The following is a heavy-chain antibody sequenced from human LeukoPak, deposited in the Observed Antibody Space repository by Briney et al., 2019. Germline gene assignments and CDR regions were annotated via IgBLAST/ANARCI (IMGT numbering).Heavy chain of an antibody. CDR3: AKDDEVATISLRYYYMDV. CDR1: GFTFSSYG. Sequence: PGGSLRLSCAASGFTFSSYGMHWVRQAPGKGLEWVAFIRYDGSNKYYAGSVKGRFTISRDNSKNTLYLQMNSLRAEDTAVYYCAKDDEVATISLRYYYMDVWGKGTTVTISS. V-gene: IGHV3-30*02. J-gene: IGHJ6*03. D-gene: IGHD5-12*01. CDR2: IRYDGSNK.